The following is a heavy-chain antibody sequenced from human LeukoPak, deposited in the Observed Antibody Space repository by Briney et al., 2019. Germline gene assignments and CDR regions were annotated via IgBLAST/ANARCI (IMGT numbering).Heavy chain of an antibody. J-gene: IGHJ5*02. CDR2: INHSGST. CDR3: ARPGIGWFDP. Sequence: SETLSLTCAVYGGSFSGYYWSWIRQPPGKGLEWIGEINHSGSTNYNLSLKSRVTISVDTSKNQFSLKLSSVTAADTAVYYCARPGIGWFDPWGQGTLVTVSS. V-gene: IGHV4-34*01. D-gene: IGHD6-13*01. CDR1: GGSFSGYY.